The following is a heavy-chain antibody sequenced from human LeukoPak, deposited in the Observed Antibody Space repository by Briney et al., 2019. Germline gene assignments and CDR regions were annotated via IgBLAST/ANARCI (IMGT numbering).Heavy chain of an antibody. J-gene: IGHJ4*02. CDR1: GFTFNNYA. D-gene: IGHD4-23*01. CDR3: AKDWTTVVSPKGYYFDS. CDR2: ISTTGGST. V-gene: IGHV3-23*01. Sequence: GGSLRLSCAASGFTFNNYAMSCARHAPGKGLECVSDISTTGGSTYYADSVKGRFTISRDNSNNTLSLQVNSLRGEDTAIYYCAKDWTTVVSPKGYYFDSWGQGNLVIVSS.